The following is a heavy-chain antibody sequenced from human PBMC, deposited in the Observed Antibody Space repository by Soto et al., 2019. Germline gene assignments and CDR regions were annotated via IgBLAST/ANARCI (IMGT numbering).Heavy chain of an antibody. CDR3: ARDPPATRHGMDV. CDR1: GFTVSSNY. J-gene: IGHJ6*02. Sequence: VQLVETGGDLIQPGGSLRLSCAASGFTVSSNYMSWVRQAPGKWLEWVSVIYSGGSTYYADSVRGRFTISRDNSKNTLYLQMKSLSAEDTAVYYCARDPPATRHGMDVWGQGTTVTVSS. CDR2: IYSGGST. V-gene: IGHV3-53*02.